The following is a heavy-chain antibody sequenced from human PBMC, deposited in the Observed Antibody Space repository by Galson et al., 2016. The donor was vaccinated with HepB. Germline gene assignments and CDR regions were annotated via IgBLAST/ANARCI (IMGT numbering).Heavy chain of an antibody. CDR3: AKDLAGDGYNLSYFES. CDR1: GFTFSSYV. J-gene: IGHJ4*02. D-gene: IGHD5-24*01. Sequence: SLRLSCAASGFTFSSYVMSWVRQAPGRGLEWVSSISGENGGNTYYADSVKGRFTISRDTSKNTVYLQLNSLRAEDTAGYYGAKDLAGDGYNLSYFESWGQGTLVTVSS. CDR2: ISGENGGNT. V-gene: IGHV3-23*01.